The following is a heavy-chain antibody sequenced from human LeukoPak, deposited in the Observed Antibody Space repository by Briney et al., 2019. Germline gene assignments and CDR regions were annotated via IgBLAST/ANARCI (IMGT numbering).Heavy chain of an antibody. CDR3: ARGRYYYDSSGYLQTGFDP. Sequence: PSETLSLTCTVSGGSISRYYWSWIRQPPGKGLEWIGYIYYSGSTNYNPSLKSRVTISVDTSKNQLSLKLSSVTAADTAVYYCARGRYYYDSSGYLQTGFDPWGQGTLVTVSS. V-gene: IGHV4-59*01. J-gene: IGHJ5*02. CDR1: GGSISRYY. CDR2: IYYSGST. D-gene: IGHD3-22*01.